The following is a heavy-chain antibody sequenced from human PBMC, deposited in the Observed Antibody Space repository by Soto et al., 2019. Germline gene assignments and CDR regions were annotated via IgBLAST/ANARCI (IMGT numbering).Heavy chain of an antibody. D-gene: IGHD6-13*01. Sequence: GGSLRLSCAASGFTFSSYGMHWVRQAPGKGLEWVAVISYDGSNKYYADSVKGRFTIPRDNSKNTLYLQMNSLRAEDTAVYYCAKVIAAAGTSYYYGMDVWGQGTTVTVSS. J-gene: IGHJ6*02. V-gene: IGHV3-30*18. CDR2: ISYDGSNK. CDR1: GFTFSSYG. CDR3: AKVIAAAGTSYYYGMDV.